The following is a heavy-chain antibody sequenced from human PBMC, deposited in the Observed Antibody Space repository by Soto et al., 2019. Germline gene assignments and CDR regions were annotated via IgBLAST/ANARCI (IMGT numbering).Heavy chain of an antibody. Sequence: PGGSLRLSCAASGFTFSNAWMNWVRQAPGKGLEWVGRIKSKTDGGTTDYAAPVKGRFTISRDDSKNTLYLQMNSLKTEDTAVYYCTSNPAIAVAGGYFYWGQGTLVTVSS. CDR1: GFTFSNAW. CDR2: IKSKTDGGTT. CDR3: TSNPAIAVAGGYFY. V-gene: IGHV3-15*07. D-gene: IGHD6-19*01. J-gene: IGHJ4*02.